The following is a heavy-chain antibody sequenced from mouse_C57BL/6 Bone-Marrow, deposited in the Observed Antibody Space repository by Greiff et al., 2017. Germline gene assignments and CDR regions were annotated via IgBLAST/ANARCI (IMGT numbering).Heavy chain of an antibody. J-gene: IGHJ4*01. V-gene: IGHV1-72*01. CDR2: IDPNRGGT. D-gene: IGHD1-1*01. CDR1: GYTFTSYW. Sequence: VQLQQPGAELVKPGASVKLSCKASGYTFTSYWMHWVKQRPGRGLEWIGRIDPNRGGTKYNEKFKSKATLTVDKPSSTAYMQLSSLTSEDSAVYYCARKGDGSSIYAMDYWGEGTSVTVSA. CDR3: ARKGDGSSIYAMDY.